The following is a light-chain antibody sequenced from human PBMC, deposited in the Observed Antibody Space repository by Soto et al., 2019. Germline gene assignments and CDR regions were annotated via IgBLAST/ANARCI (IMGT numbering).Light chain of an antibody. CDR1: QSVSSY. CDR2: DAS. CDR3: QQRSNWPPYT. V-gene: IGKV3-11*01. J-gene: IGKJ2*01. Sequence: EIVLTQSPATLSLSPGERATLSCRASQSVSSYLAWYQQKPGQAPRLLIYDASNRATGIPARFSGSGSVTDFTLTISSLEPEDFAVYYCQQRSNWPPYTFGQGTKVDIK.